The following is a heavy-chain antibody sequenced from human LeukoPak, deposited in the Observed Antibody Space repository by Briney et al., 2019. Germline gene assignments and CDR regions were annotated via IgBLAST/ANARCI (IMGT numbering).Heavy chain of an antibody. V-gene: IGHV6-1*01. CDR2: TYYRSKWYN. Sequence: SQTLSLTCAISGDSVSSNSAAWNWIRQSPSRGLEWLGRTYYRSKWYNDYAVSVRGRITVNPDTSKNQFSLHLNSVTPEDTAVYYCARRLTQYDCFDPWGQGILVTVSS. D-gene: IGHD2-2*01. CDR3: ARRLTQYDCFDP. J-gene: IGHJ5*02. CDR1: GDSVSSNSAA.